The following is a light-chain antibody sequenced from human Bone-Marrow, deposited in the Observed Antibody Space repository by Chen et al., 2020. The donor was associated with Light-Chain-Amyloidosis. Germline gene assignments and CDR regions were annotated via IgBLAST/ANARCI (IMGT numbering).Light chain of an antibody. Sequence: SYVLTQPSSVSVAPGQTATIACGGNNIGSTSVHWYQQTPGQAPLLVVYDDSDRPSGIPERVSGSSCGTTATLTISRVEAGDAADYYCQVWDRSTDRPVFGGGTKLTVL. CDR2: DDS. J-gene: IGLJ3*02. V-gene: IGLV3-21*02. CDR3: QVWDRSTDRPV. CDR1: NIGSTS.